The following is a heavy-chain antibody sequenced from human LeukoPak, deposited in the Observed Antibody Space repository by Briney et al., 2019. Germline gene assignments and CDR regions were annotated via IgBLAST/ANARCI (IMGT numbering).Heavy chain of an antibody. V-gene: IGHV4-38-2*02. CDR3: ARRSNIVVVPAAKLNWFDP. CDR1: GYSISSGYY. CDR2: IYHSGST. D-gene: IGHD2-2*01. Sequence: SETLSLTCTVSGYSISSGYYWGWIRQPPGKGLEWIGSIYHSGSTYYNPSLKSRVTISVDTSKNQFSLKLSSVTAADTAVYYCARRSNIVVVPAAKLNWFDPWGQGTLVTVSS. J-gene: IGHJ5*02.